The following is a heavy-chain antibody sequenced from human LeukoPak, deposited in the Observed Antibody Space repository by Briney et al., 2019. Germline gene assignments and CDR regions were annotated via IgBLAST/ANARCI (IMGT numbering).Heavy chain of an antibody. J-gene: IGHJ4*02. CDR1: GGSISSSSYY. V-gene: IGHV4-39*01. Sequence: SETLSLTCTVSGGSISSSSYYRGWIRQPPGKGLEWIGSIYYSGSTYYNPSLKSRVTISVDTSKNQFSLKLSSVTAADTAVYYCASLNDYGDYRWGQGTLVTVSS. D-gene: IGHD4-17*01. CDR3: ASLNDYGDYR. CDR2: IYYSGST.